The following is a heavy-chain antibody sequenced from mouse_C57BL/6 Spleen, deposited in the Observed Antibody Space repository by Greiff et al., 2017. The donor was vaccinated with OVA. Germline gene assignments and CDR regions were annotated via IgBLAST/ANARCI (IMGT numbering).Heavy chain of an antibody. V-gene: IGHV1-42*01. D-gene: IGHD1-1*01. J-gene: IGHJ2*01. CDR3: ASNPYGCYGSSYND. Sequence: VQLQQSGPELVKPGASVKISCKASGYSFTGYYMNWVKQSPEKSLEWIGEINPSTGGTTYNQKFKAKATLTVDKSSSTAYMQLKSLTSEDSAVYYCASNPYGCYGSSYNDWGQGTTLTVSS. CDR1: GYSFTGYY. CDR2: INPSTGGT.